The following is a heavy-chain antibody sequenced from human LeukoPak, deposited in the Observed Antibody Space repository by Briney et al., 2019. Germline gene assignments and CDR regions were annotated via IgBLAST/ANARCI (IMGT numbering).Heavy chain of an antibody. CDR3: ARDGWNWGSGYWFDP. J-gene: IGHJ5*02. D-gene: IGHD7-27*01. V-gene: IGHV4-39*07. CDR2: IYYSGST. Sequence: SETLSLTCTVSGGSISSSSYYWGWIRQPPGKGLEWIGSIYYSGSTYYNPSLKSRVTISVDTSKNQFSLKLSSVTAADTAVYYCARDGWNWGSGYWFDPWGQGTLVTVSS. CDR1: GGSISSSSYY.